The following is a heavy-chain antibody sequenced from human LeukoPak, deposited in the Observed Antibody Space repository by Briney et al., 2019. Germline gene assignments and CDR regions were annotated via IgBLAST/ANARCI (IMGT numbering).Heavy chain of an antibody. Sequence: SETLSLTCTVSGYSISSGYNWGWIRQPPGKGLEWIGNVHHTGSTNYNPSLMRRLIISQATSKNQFSLKLSSVTAADTAVYYRARDLGHGGDSDYWGQGTLVIVSS. D-gene: IGHD4-23*01. V-gene: IGHV4-38-2*02. CDR2: VHHTGST. CDR3: ARDLGHGGDSDY. J-gene: IGHJ4*02. CDR1: GYSISSGYN.